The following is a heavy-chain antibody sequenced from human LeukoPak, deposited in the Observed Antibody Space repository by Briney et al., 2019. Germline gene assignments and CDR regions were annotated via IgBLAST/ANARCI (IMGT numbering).Heavy chain of an antibody. CDR3: VTEFWYRFDY. CDR2: FAWDESAI. V-gene: IGHV3-7*01. CDR1: GFNFRRYN. J-gene: IGHJ4*02. D-gene: IGHD3-3*01. Sequence: PGGSLRLSCLTSGFNFRRYNMAWVRQAPGKGLEWLATFAWDESAIEYADSVRGRFTISRDNAKNSVHLQMTGLRAEDMAVYFCVTEFWYRFDYWGQGLLVTVSS.